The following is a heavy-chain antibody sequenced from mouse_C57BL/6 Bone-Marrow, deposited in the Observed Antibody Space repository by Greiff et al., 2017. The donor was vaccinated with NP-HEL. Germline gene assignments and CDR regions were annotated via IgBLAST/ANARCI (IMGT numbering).Heavy chain of an antibody. CDR3: ARRSFAY. CDR2: IYPRSGNT. Sequence: LVESGAELARPGASVKLSCKASGYTFTSYGISWVKQRTGQGLEWIGEIYPRSGNTYYNEKFKGKATLTADKSSSTAYMELRSLTSEDSAVYFCARRSFAYWGQGTLVTVSA. J-gene: IGHJ3*01. CDR1: GYTFTSYG. V-gene: IGHV1-81*01.